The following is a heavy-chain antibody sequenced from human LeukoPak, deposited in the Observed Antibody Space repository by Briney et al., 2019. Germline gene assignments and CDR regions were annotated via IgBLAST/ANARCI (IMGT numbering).Heavy chain of an antibody. J-gene: IGHJ6*02. CDR1: GFSLSTSGMC. CDR2: IDWDDDK. Sequence: SGPTLVNPTQTLTLTCTSSGFSLSTSGMCVGWIRQPPGKALEWLALIDWDDDKYYSTSLKTRLTISKDTSKNQVVLTMTNMDPVDTATYYCARSTTNRYYYYGMDVWGQGTTVTVSS. CDR3: ARSTTNRYYYYGMDV. D-gene: IGHD1-14*01. V-gene: IGHV2-70*01.